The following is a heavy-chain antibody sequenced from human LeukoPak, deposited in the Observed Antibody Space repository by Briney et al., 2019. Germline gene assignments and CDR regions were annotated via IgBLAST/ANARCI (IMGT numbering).Heavy chain of an antibody. Sequence: LGESLKISCKGSGYKFTDYWIGWVRQMPGKGLEWMGMIFPGDSDATYSPSFQGQVTISADKSISTAYLQWNGLKASDTAMYYCARQGHYDILTGYWEADYWGQGTLVTVSS. V-gene: IGHV5-51*01. CDR2: IFPGDSDA. CDR3: ARQGHYDILTGYWEADY. J-gene: IGHJ4*02. CDR1: GYKFTDYW. D-gene: IGHD3-9*01.